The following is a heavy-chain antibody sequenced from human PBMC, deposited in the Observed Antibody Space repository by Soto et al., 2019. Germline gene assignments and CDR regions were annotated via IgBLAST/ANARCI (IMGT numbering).Heavy chain of an antibody. J-gene: IGHJ5*02. CDR3: ARGVAAAGTDWFDP. Sequence: QVQLVQSGAEVKKPGASVKVSCKASGNTFTSDDINWVRQATGQGLEWMGWMNPYSGDTGYAQKFQGRVTMTRDTSISTAYMELSSLSSEDTAVYYCARGVAAAGTDWFDPWGQGTLVTVSS. D-gene: IGHD6-13*01. CDR1: GNTFTSDD. CDR2: MNPYSGDT. V-gene: IGHV1-8*01.